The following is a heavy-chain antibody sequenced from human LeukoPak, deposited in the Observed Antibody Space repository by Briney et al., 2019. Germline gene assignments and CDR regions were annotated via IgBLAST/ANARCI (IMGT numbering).Heavy chain of an antibody. CDR1: GFTVSSNY. J-gene: IGHJ6*02. CDR2: IYSGGAT. V-gene: IGHV3-66*01. D-gene: IGHD1-26*01. CDR3: ARDSGVLPYGMDV. Sequence: PGGSLRLSCAASGFTVSSNYMSWVRQAPGKGLEWVSIIYSGGATYYADSVKGRFTISRDNSKNTLYLQMNSLRAEDTAVYYCARDSGVLPYGMDVWGQGTLVTVSS.